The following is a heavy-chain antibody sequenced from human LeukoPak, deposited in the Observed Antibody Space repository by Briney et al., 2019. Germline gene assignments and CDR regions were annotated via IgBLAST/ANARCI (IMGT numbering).Heavy chain of an antibody. CDR3: ARERATLDYYYYMDV. D-gene: IGHD5-12*01. Sequence: GGSLRLSCAASALTFSSYGMSWVRQAPGKGLEWVSAISGDGRDIFYADAVKGRFTISRDNAKNSLYLQMNSLRAEDTALYYCARERATLDYYYYMDVWGKGTTVTVSS. CDR1: ALTFSSYG. V-gene: IGHV3-23*01. J-gene: IGHJ6*03. CDR2: ISGDGRDI.